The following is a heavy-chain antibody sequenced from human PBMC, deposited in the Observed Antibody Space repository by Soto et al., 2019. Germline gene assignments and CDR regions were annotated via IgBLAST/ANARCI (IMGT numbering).Heavy chain of an antibody. D-gene: IGHD3-9*01. J-gene: IGHJ4*02. Sequence: PGGSLRLSCAASGFTVNSYYMSWVRQAPGKGLEWVSVIYSGGSTYYADSVKGRFTISRDDSKNTLYLQMNSLRAEDTAMYYCARGERDNILTGYRLPFFAFWGQGTLVTVSS. CDR1: GFTVNSYY. CDR2: IYSGGST. CDR3: ARGERDNILTGYRLPFFAF. V-gene: IGHV3-66*01.